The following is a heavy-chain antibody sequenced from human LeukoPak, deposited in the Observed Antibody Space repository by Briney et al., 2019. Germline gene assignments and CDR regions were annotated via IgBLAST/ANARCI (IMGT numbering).Heavy chain of an antibody. CDR2: ISGSGGST. CDR3: SRSSYYDFWSGYLVGAFDI. CDR1: GFTFSSYA. J-gene: IGHJ3*02. D-gene: IGHD3-3*01. V-gene: IGHV3-23*01. Sequence: PGGSLRLSCAASGFTFSSYAMSWVRQAPGKGLEWVSAISGSGGSTYYADSVKGRFTISRDNSKNTLYLQMNSLRAEDTAVYYCSRSSYYDFWSGYLVGAFDIWGQGTMVTVSS.